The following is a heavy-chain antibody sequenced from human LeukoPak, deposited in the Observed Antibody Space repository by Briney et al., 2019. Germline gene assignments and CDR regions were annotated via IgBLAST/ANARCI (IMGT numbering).Heavy chain of an antibody. CDR2: IYYTGST. D-gene: IGHD6-19*01. CDR3: ARTIAVAGYMDV. V-gene: IGHV4-59*02. Sequence: SETLSLTCTVSGGSVSDYYWSWIRQSPGKGLEWIGYIYYTGSTSYNPSLRSRVTMSADTSKNQFSLKLSSVTAADTAVYYCARTIAVAGYMDVWGKGTTVTVSS. J-gene: IGHJ6*03. CDR1: GGSVSDYY.